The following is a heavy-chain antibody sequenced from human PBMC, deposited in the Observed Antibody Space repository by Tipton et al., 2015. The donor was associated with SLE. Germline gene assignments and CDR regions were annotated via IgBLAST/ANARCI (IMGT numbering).Heavy chain of an antibody. Sequence: TLSLTCTVSGASVGHSSYYWGWIRQPPGKGLEWIGSILYNGVTSYNPSLKSRVTISVDTSKNQFSLKLSSVTAADTAVYYCARDRQGDYMDVWGKGTTVTVSS. CDR2: ILYNGVT. CDR1: GASVGHSSYY. V-gene: IGHV4-39*07. J-gene: IGHJ6*03. CDR3: ARDRQGDYMDV.